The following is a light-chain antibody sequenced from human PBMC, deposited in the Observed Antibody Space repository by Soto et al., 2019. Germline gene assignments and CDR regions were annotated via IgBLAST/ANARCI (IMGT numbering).Light chain of an antibody. V-gene: IGKV1-39*01. CDR2: AAS. CDR3: QQRYSSSST. Sequence: DSHMTHCPLSLSASVEDRVVIACRASQSISNHLNGYQQKPGKAPKLLIFAASSLQSGVPSRFSGSRSGPDFTLTIISRLQSDFATYYYQQRYSSSSTFGQGTKVDIK. CDR1: QSISNH. J-gene: IGKJ1*01.